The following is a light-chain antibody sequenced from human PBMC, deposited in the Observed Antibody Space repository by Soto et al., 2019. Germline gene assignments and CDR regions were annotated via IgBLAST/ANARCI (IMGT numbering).Light chain of an antibody. CDR2: EAS. CDR3: QQSYGSPPFT. J-gene: IGKJ3*01. V-gene: IGKV1-39*01. CDR1: QDASSD. Sequence: DIQLTQSPSPLSASVGDRVYITCRTSQDASSDLNWYQAKPGKAPKLLVYEASTLESGVPSRFSGSGSGTDFTRTISSLQPEDSATYYCQQSYGSPPFTFGPGTRVDI.